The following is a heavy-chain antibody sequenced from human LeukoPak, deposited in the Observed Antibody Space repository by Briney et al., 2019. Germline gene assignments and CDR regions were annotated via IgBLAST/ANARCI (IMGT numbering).Heavy chain of an antibody. CDR3: AKSRGESRGASNY. CDR2: ISGSGDTT. J-gene: IGHJ4*02. D-gene: IGHD1-26*01. CDR1: GFTLSSYA. Sequence: GGSLRLSCAASGFTLSSYAMNWVRQAPGKGLEWVSFISGSGDTTYYADSVKSRFTISRDSSKNTLYLQMNSLRAEDTAVYYCAKSRGESRGASNYWGQGTLVTVSS. V-gene: IGHV3-23*01.